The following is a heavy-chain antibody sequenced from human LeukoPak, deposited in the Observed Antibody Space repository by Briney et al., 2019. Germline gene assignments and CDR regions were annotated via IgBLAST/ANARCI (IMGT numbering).Heavy chain of an antibody. V-gene: IGHV4-59*08. CDR2: VYNSG. J-gene: IGHJ2*01. CDR3: ARLKLGAYFDL. CDR1: GGSTSSDY. D-gene: IGHD3-16*01. Sequence: SETLSLTCTVSGGSTSSDYWSWIRQSPGKGLEWVGYVYNSGKNPSLKSRVTILLDTSKNQCSLKLTSVSAADTAVYYCARLKLGAYFDLWGRGTLVTASS.